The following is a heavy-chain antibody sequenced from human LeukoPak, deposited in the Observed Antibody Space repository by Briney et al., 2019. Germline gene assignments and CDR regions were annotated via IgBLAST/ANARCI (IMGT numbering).Heavy chain of an antibody. V-gene: IGHV1-2*02. J-gene: IGHJ4*02. CDR2: INPNSGGT. Sequence: GASVKVSRKASGYTFTGYYMHWVRQAPGQGLEWMGWINPNSGGTNYAQKFQGRVTMTRDTSISTAYMELSRLRSDDTAVYYCARAGAYCGGDCYYKYFDYWGQGTLVTVSS. CDR3: ARAGAYCGGDCYYKYFDY. D-gene: IGHD2-21*01. CDR1: GYTFTGYY.